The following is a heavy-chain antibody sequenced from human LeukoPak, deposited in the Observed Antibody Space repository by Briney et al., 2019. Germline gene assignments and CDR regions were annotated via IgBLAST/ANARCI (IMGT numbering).Heavy chain of an antibody. V-gene: IGHV4-59*01. CDR2: IYYSGST. CDR1: GGSISSYY. J-gene: IGHJ6*04. D-gene: IGHD2-15*01. CDR3: ARDGPLYCSGGSCYSGYYYYGMDV. Sequence: PSETLSLTCTVSGGSISSYYWSWIRQPPGKGLEWIGYIYYSGSTDYNPSLKSRVTISVDTSKNQFSLKLSSVTAADTAVYYCARDGPLYCSGGSCYSGYYYYGMDVWGKGTTVTVSS.